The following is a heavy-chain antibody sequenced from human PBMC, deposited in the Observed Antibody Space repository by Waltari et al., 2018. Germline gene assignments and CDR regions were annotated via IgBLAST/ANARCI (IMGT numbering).Heavy chain of an antibody. CDR2: LYHSGGP. Sequence: VQLQESGPGLVKPSETLSLTCTVSGYSISSGYYWGWLRQPTGKGLEWIGSLYHSGGPSSNPPLKSRVTLSVETSKNQFSLKLSSVTAADPAVYYCAREPIVGATAFWYFDLWGRGTLVTVSS. CDR1: GYSISSGYY. J-gene: IGHJ2*01. D-gene: IGHD1-26*01. CDR3: AREPIVGATAFWYFDL. V-gene: IGHV4-38-2*02.